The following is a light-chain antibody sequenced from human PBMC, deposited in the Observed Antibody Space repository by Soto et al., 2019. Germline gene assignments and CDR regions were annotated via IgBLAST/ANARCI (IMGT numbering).Light chain of an antibody. CDR3: QQYGSSPLT. Sequence: EIALTQSPGTLSLSPGERATLSCRASQSVSRNYLAWYQHKPGQAPRLLIYGASTRATGIPDRFSGSGSGTDFTLTIYRLEPEDFAVYCCQQYGSSPLTFGGGTKVDIK. J-gene: IGKJ4*01. CDR1: QSVSRNY. V-gene: IGKV3-20*01. CDR2: GAS.